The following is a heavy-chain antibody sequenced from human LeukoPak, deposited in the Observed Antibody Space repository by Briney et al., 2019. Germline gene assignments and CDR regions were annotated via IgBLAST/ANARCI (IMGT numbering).Heavy chain of an antibody. CDR3: ASGGYYYDSSGYYFDY. D-gene: IGHD3-22*01. CDR1: GGTFSSYA. Sequence: ASVKVSCKASGGTFSSYAISWVRQAPGQGLEWMGGIIPIFGTANYAQKFQGRVTITADESTSTAYMELSSLRSEDTAVYYCASGGYYYDSSGYYFDYWGQGTLVTVSS. CDR2: IIPIFGTA. J-gene: IGHJ4*02. V-gene: IGHV1-69*01.